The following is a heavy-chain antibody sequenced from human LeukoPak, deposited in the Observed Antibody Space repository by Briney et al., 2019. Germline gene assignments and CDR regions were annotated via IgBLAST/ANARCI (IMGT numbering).Heavy chain of an antibody. V-gene: IGHV3-21*01. Sequence: VGSLRLSCAASGFNFSTYTMNWVRQAPGKGLEWVSSISSSSSYIYYADAVKGRFAISRDNAKNSLYLQMNSLRADDTAVYYCARGRRRLAAAGATPPAPYFDYWGQGTLVTVSS. CDR1: GFNFSTYT. J-gene: IGHJ4*02. CDR3: ARGRRRLAAAGATPPAPYFDY. CDR2: ISSSSSYI. D-gene: IGHD6-13*01.